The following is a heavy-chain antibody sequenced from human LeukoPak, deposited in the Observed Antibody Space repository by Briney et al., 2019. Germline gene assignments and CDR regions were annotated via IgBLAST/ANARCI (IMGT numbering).Heavy chain of an antibody. V-gene: IGHV3-23*01. J-gene: IGHJ4*02. D-gene: IGHD5-24*01. CDR2: ISGSGGST. CDR3: ARCDVGDGYSHY. CDR1: GFTFSSYA. Sequence: PGGSLRLSCAASGFTFSSYAMSWVRQAPGKGLEWVSAISGSGGSTYYADSVKGRFTISRDNSKDTLYLQTNSLRAEDTAVYYCARCDVGDGYSHYWGQGTLVTVSS.